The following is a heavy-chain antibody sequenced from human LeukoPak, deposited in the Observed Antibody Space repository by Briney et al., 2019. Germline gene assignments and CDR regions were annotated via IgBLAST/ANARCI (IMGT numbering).Heavy chain of an antibody. CDR3: ASGGYSYGFKAFDI. D-gene: IGHD5-18*01. CDR1: GGSFSGYY. V-gene: IGHV4-34*01. J-gene: IGHJ3*02. CDR2: INHSGST. Sequence: PSETLSLTCAVYGGSFSGYYWSWIRQPPGKGLEWIGEINHSGSTNYNPSLKSRVTISVDTSKNQFSLRLSSVTAADTAVYYCASGGYSYGFKAFDIWGQGTKVTVSS.